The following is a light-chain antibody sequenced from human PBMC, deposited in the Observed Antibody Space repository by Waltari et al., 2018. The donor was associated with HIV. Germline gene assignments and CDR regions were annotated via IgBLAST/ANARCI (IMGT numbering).Light chain of an antibody. CDR2: GAS. Sequence: EVLMTQSPATLSVSTGERATLSWRASQTVGSRVAWYHQIPGQAPRLLIYGASTRASGVPARFTGSGSQTEFSLTISSLQSEDFAVYFCQQYDDWPWTFGQGTKVEIK. J-gene: IGKJ1*01. CDR1: QTVGSR. CDR3: QQYDDWPWT. V-gene: IGKV3-15*01.